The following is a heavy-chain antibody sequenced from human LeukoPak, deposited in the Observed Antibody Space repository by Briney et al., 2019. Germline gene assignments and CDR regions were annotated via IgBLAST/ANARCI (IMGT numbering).Heavy chain of an antibody. Sequence: GGSLRLSCAASGFTFSSYEMNWVRQAPGKGLEWVANIKQDGSEKYYVDSVKGRFTISRDNAKNSLYLQMNSLRAEDTAVYYCARERQATTYYDLLTGRPPLDAFDIWGQGTMVTVSS. CDR2: IKQDGSEK. D-gene: IGHD3-9*01. CDR1: GFTFSSYE. J-gene: IGHJ3*02. CDR3: ARERQATTYYDLLTGRPPLDAFDI. V-gene: IGHV3-7*01.